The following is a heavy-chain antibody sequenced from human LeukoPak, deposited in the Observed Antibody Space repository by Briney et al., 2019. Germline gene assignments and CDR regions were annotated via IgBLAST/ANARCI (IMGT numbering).Heavy chain of an antibody. CDR3: ARDRRQLWLRGGYLVDP. CDR1: GYTFTSYY. D-gene: IGHD5-18*01. V-gene: IGHV1-46*01. Sequence: GASVKVSCKASGYTFTSYYMHWVRQAPGQGLEWMGIINPSGGSTSYAQKFQGRVTMTRDTSTSTVYMELSSLRSEDTAVYYCARDRRQLWLRGGYLVDPWGQGTLVTVSS. CDR2: INPSGGST. J-gene: IGHJ5*02.